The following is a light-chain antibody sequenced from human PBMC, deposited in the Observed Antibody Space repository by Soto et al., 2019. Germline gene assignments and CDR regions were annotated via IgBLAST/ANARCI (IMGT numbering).Light chain of an antibody. V-gene: IGKV3-20*01. CDR1: QSVNNNY. Sequence: EIVLTQSPGTLSLSPGERATLSCRASQSVNNNYLAWYQQKPGQAPRLLIYGASNRATGIPDRFSGSGSATDFTLTISSLEPEDFVVYFCQQSGSSPLTFGGGTKVEIK. CDR2: GAS. J-gene: IGKJ4*01. CDR3: QQSGSSPLT.